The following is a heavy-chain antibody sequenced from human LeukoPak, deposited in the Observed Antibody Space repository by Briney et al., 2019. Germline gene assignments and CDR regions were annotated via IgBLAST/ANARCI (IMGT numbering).Heavy chain of an antibody. Sequence: ASVKVSCKASGYTFTGYYMHWVRQAPGQGLEWMGWINPNSGGTNYAQKFQGRVTMTRDTSISTAYMELSRLRSDDTAVYYCARDLSGSYGDYGLMGWYDWFDPWGQGTLVTVSS. V-gene: IGHV1-2*02. CDR3: ARDLSGSYGDYGLMGWYDWFDP. J-gene: IGHJ5*02. D-gene: IGHD4-17*01. CDR1: GYTFTGYY. CDR2: INPNSGGT.